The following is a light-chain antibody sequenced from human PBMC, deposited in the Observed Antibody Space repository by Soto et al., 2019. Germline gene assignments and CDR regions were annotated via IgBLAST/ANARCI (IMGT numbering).Light chain of an antibody. Sequence: EMVMTQSPVTLSVSPGESATLSCRASQSVISNLAWYQQKPGQAPRLLIYGASTRATGIPDRFSGSGSGTDFTLTISRLEPEDFAVYFCQQYGDSPMYTFGQGTKLEI. V-gene: IGKV3-20*01. CDR2: GAS. CDR3: QQYGDSPMYT. J-gene: IGKJ2*01. CDR1: QSVISN.